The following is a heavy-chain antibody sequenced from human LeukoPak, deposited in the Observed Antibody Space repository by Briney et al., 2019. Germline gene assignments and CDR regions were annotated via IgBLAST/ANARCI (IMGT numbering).Heavy chain of an antibody. D-gene: IGHD1-14*01. Sequence: ASVKVSCKTSGYPFTTYEINWVRQAAGQGLEWMGWVHPDTGYADYAQKFQGRVTMTSDTSISTAYMELSSLRSDDTAVYFCAGGPRNDPWGQGTLVTVSS. CDR3: AGGPRNDP. CDR2: VHPDTGYA. V-gene: IGHV1-8*01. J-gene: IGHJ5*02. CDR1: GYPFTTYE.